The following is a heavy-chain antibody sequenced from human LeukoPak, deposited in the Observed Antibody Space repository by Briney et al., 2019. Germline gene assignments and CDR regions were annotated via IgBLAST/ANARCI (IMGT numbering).Heavy chain of an antibody. CDR1: GFTFSSYA. Sequence: PGGSLRLSCAASGFTFSSYAMSWVRQAPGKGLEWVSVISGSGGSTYYADSVKGRFTISRDNSKDTLYLQMNSLRVEDTATYYCAKRDSSGSYPYYFDYWGQGTLVTVSS. J-gene: IGHJ4*02. V-gene: IGHV3-23*01. D-gene: IGHD3-22*01. CDR2: ISGSGGST. CDR3: AKRDSSGSYPYYFDY.